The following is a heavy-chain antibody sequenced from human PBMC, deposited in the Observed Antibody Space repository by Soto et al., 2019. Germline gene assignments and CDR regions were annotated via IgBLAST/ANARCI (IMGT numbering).Heavy chain of an antibody. Sequence: QVPLVQSGAEVKKPGSSVKVSCKPSGGTFSSYGLSWVRQAPGQGLEWMGGIIPIFGTSNYVQKFQGRVTITADESTSTGYMELSSLRSEDTAVYYCTKSRDKEKVRFDFWGQGTLVTVSS. J-gene: IGHJ4*02. CDR3: TKSRDKEKVRFDF. CDR2: IIPIFGTS. CDR1: GGTFSSYG. V-gene: IGHV1-69*01. D-gene: IGHD2-15*01.